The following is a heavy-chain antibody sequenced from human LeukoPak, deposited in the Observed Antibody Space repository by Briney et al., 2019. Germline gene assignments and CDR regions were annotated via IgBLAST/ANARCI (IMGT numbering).Heavy chain of an antibody. Sequence: PSETLSLTCAVYGGSFGGYYWSWIRQPPGKGLEWIGEINHSGSTNYNPSLKSRVTISVDTSKNQFSLKLSSVTAADTAVYYCARRGSGRRTIDYWGQGTLVTVSP. D-gene: IGHD6-19*01. CDR3: ARRGSGRRTIDY. CDR2: INHSGST. CDR1: GGSFGGYY. J-gene: IGHJ4*02. V-gene: IGHV4-34*01.